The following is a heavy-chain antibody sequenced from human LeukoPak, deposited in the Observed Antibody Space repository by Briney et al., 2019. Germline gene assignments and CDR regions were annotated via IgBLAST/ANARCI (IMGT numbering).Heavy chain of an antibody. CDR3: AKWGDYDVLTGYYVSDY. CDR2: ITGGGSGI. V-gene: IGHV3-23*01. D-gene: IGHD3-9*01. J-gene: IGHJ4*02. Sequence: PGGSLRLSCAASGFTFSNYAMSWVRQAPGKGLEWVSAITGGGSGIYYADSMKSRFTISRDNSKITLYLQINSLRAEDTAVYYCAKWGDYDVLTGYYVSDYWGQGTLVTVSS. CDR1: GFTFSNYA.